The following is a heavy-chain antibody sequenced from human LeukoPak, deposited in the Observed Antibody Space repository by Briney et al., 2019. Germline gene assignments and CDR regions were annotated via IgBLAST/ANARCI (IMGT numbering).Heavy chain of an antibody. V-gene: IGHV4-30-2*01. D-gene: IGHD6-6*01. CDR2: IYHSGST. J-gene: IGHJ3*02. CDR3: ARGIEYSSSSGAFDI. Sequence: PSETLSLTCAVYGGSFSGYSWSWIRQPPGKGLEWIGYIYHSGSTYYNPSLKSRVTISVDRSKNQFSLKLSSVTAADTAVYYCARGIEYSSSSGAFDIWGQGTMVTVSS. CDR1: GGSFSGYS.